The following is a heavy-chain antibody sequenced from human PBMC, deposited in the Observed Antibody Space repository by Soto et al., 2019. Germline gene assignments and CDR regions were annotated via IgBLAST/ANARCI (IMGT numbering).Heavy chain of an antibody. D-gene: IGHD2-2*01. CDR2: ISAYNGNT. V-gene: IGHV1-18*01. J-gene: IGHJ6*03. CDR3: ARDPPNCSSTSCLRPYYYYMNV. Sequence: ASVKVSCKASGYTFTSYGISWVRQAPGQGLEWMGWISAYNGNTNYAQKLQGRVTMTTDTSTSTAYMELRSLRSDDTAVYYCARDPPNCSSTSCLRPYYYYMNVWGKGTTVTVSS. CDR1: GYTFTSYG.